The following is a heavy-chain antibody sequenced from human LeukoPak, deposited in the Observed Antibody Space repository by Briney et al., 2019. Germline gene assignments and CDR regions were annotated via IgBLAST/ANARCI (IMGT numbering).Heavy chain of an antibody. V-gene: IGHV3-30*02. CDR3: AKDAQQWLVLSSFDY. CDR2: IRHDGRNK. D-gene: IGHD6-19*01. CDR1: GFTFSSYG. J-gene: IGHJ4*02. Sequence: PGGSLRLSCAASGFTFSSYGMHWVRQAPGKGLEWVAFIRHDGRNKYYADSVKGRFTISRDNSKNTLYLQMNSLRAEDTAVYYCAKDAQQWLVLSSFDYWGQGTLVTVSS.